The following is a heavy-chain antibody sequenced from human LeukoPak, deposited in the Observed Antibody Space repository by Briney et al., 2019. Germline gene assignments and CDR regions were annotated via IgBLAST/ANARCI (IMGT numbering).Heavy chain of an antibody. CDR1: GFTLSNHW. D-gene: IGHD3-10*01. J-gene: IGHJ4*02. CDR3: ARGSGSYFYF. V-gene: IGHV3-7*05. CDR2: IKQDGSEK. Sequence: PGGSLGLSCAASGFTLSNHWMSWVRQAPGKGLQWVANIKQDGSEKNYVDSVKGRFTISRDNANNSLYLQMNSLRAEDTAVYYCARGSGSYFYFWGQGTLVTVSS.